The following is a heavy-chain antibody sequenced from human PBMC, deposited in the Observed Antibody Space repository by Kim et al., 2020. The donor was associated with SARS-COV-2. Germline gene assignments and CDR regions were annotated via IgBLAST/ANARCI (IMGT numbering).Heavy chain of an antibody. CDR1: GGTFSSYA. V-gene: IGHV1-69*13. J-gene: IGHJ5*02. CDR3: ARDQYQLLTNWFDP. CDR2: IIPIFGTA. D-gene: IGHD2-2*01. Sequence: SVKVSCKASGGTFSSYAISWVRQAPGQGLEWMGGIIPIFGTANYAQKFQGRVTITADESTSTAYMELSSLRSEDTAVYYCARDQYQLLTNWFDPWGQGTLVTVSS.